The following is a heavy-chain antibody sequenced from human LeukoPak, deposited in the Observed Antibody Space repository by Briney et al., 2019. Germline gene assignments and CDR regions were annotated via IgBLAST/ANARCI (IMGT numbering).Heavy chain of an antibody. CDR1: GFTFSSYG. CDR3: AKGLYYFDY. J-gene: IGHJ4*02. CDR2: ISYDGSNK. D-gene: IGHD4/OR15-4a*01. Sequence: GGPLRLSCAASGFTFSSYGMHWVRQAPGKGLEWVAVISYDGSNKYYADSVKGRFTISRDNSKNTLYLQMNSLRAEDTAVYYCAKGLYYFDYWGQGTLVTVSS. V-gene: IGHV3-30*18.